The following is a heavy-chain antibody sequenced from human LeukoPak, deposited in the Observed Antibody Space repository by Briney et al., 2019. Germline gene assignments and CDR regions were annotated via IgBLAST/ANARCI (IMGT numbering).Heavy chain of an antibody. CDR3: ARLYYDFWSGYFHYYYYGMDV. CDR1: GGTFSSYA. J-gene: IGHJ6*02. V-gene: IGHV1-69*13. CDR2: IIPIFGTA. Sequence: ASVKVSCKASGGTFSSYAISWVRQAPGQGLEWMEGIIPIFGTANYAQKFQGRVTITADESTSTAYMELSSLRSEDTAVYYCARLYYDFWSGYFHYYYYGMDVWGQGTTVTVSS. D-gene: IGHD3-3*01.